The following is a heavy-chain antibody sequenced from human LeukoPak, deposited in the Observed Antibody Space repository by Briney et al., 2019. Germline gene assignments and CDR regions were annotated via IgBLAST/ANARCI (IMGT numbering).Heavy chain of an antibody. CDR1: GFTFSSYS. V-gene: IGHV3-21*01. CDR3: ASSTDGYNLGTGGVNH. Sequence: GGSLRLSCAASGFTFSSYSMNWVRQAPGKGLEWVSCISSTSSYRYYAGSVKGRFTISRDNAKNSLYLQMNSLRAEDTAVYYCASSTDGYNLGTGGVNHWGQGTLVTVSS. D-gene: IGHD5-24*01. J-gene: IGHJ5*02. CDR2: ISSTSSYR.